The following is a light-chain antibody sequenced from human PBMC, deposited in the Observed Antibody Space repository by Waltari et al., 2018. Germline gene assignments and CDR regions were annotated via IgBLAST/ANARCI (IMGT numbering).Light chain of an antibody. J-gene: IGKJ1*01. Sequence: DIQMTQSPSSLSAFVGDKVTITCRASQDIRNNLGWFQQKPGKAPKRLISYASSVESGVPSRFSGSGFGTEFTLTIGSLQPDDFATYHCLQWNSYPRTFDQGTKVEIK. CDR3: LQWNSYPRT. V-gene: IGKV1-17*01. CDR2: YAS. CDR1: QDIRNN.